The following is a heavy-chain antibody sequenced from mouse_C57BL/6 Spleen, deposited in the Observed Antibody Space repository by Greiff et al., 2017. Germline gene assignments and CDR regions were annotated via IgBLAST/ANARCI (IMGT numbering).Heavy chain of an antibody. CDR1: GFTFSDYG. V-gene: IGHV5-17*01. CDR3: ARPIYYGYEDYYAMDY. D-gene: IGHD2-2*01. J-gene: IGHJ4*01. CDR2: ISSGSSTI. Sequence: EVKVVESGGGLVKPGGSLKLSCAASGFTFSDYGMHWVRQAPEKGLEWVAYISSGSSTIYYADTVKGRFTISRDNAKNTLFLQMTSLRSEDTAMYYCARPIYYGYEDYYAMDYWGQGTSVTVSS.